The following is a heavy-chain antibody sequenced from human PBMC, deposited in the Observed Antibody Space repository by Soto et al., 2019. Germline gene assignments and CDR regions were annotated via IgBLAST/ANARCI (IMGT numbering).Heavy chain of an antibody. CDR1: GYTFTGYY. V-gene: IGHV1-2*02. CDR3: ARDCIAVAGTCY. D-gene: IGHD6-19*01. J-gene: IGHJ4*02. CDR2: INPNSGGT. Sequence: GSSVKVSCKASGYTFTGYYMHWVRQAPGQGLEWMGWINPNSGGTNYAQKFQGRVTMTRDTSISTAYMELSRLRSDDTAVYYCARDCIAVAGTCYWGQGTLVTVSS.